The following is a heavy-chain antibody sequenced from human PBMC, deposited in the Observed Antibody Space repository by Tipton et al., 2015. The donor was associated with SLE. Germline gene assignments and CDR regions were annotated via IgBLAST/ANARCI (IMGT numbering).Heavy chain of an antibody. CDR3: ATRGGGEFRRYFDY. CDR2: ISGSGGST. D-gene: IGHD3-10*01. J-gene: IGHJ4*02. V-gene: IGHV3-23*01. Sequence: SLRLSCAASGFTFSSYAMSWVRQAPGKGLEWVSAISGSGGSTYYADSVKGRFTISRDNSKNTLYLQMNSLRAEDTAVYYCATRGGGEFRRYFDYWGQGTLVTVSS. CDR1: GFTFSSYA.